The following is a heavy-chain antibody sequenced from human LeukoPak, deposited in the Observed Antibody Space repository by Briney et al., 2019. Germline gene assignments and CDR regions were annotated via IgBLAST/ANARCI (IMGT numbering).Heavy chain of an antibody. J-gene: IGHJ4*02. CDR3: ARDNGIAAAGSIDY. CDR1: GGSISSSSYY. Sequence: PSETLSLTCTVSGGSISSSSYYWGWIRQPPGKGLEWIGSIYYSGSTYYNPSLKSRVTISVDTSKNQFSLKLSSVTAADTAVYYCARDNGIAAAGSIDYWGQGTLVTVSS. D-gene: IGHD6-13*01. CDR2: IYYSGST. V-gene: IGHV4-39*07.